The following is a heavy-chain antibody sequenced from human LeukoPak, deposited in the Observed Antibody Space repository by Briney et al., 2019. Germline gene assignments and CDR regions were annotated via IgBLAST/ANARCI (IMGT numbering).Heavy chain of an antibody. D-gene: IGHD6-19*01. CDR2: ISSSSSYI. J-gene: IGHJ6*02. CDR1: GFTFSSYS. V-gene: IGHV3-21*01. CDR3: ARLGSWKWLVRSYYYYGMDV. Sequence: PGRSLRLSCAASGFTFSSYSMNWVRQAPGKGLEWVSSISSSSSYIYYADSVKGRFTISRDNAKNSLYLQMNSLRAEDTAVYYCARLGSWKWLVRSYYYYGMDVWGQGTTVTVSS.